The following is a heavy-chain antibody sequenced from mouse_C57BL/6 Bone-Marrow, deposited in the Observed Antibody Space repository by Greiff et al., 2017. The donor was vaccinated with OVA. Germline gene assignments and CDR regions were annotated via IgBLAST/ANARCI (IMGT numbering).Heavy chain of an antibody. Sequence: VQLKQSGTVLARPGASVKMSCKTSGYTFTSYWMHWVKQRPGQGLEWIGAIYPGNSDTSYNQKFKGKAKLTAVTSASTAYMELSSLTNEDSAVYYCTKHYYGSSYVWFAYWGQGTLVTVSA. V-gene: IGHV1-5*01. CDR3: TKHYYGSSYVWFAY. D-gene: IGHD1-1*01. CDR2: IYPGNSDT. J-gene: IGHJ3*01. CDR1: GYTFTSYW.